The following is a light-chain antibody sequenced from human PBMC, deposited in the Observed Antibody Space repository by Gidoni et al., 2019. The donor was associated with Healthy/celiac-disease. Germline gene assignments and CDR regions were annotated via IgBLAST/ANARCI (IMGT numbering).Light chain of an antibody. V-gene: IGKV1-8*01. CDR2: AAS. Sequence: AIRMTQSPSSLSASTGDRVTITCRESQGISRYLAWYQQKPGKAPKLLIYAASNLQSGVPSRFSGSGSGTDLTLTISCLQSEDFATYYCQQDYSYPRTFGQGTKVEIK. J-gene: IGKJ1*01. CDR3: QQDYSYPRT. CDR1: QGISRY.